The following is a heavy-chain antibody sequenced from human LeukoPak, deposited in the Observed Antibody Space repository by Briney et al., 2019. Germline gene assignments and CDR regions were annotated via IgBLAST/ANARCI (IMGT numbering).Heavy chain of an antibody. CDR2: ITANGGTR. Sequence: PGGTLRLSCEVSGFIFNNYDMSWVRQAPGKGLGWVSSITANGGTRYYADSVKGRFIISRDNSNNALCLQMDRLRAEDTAVYYCARGLVVVAANWFDPWGQGTLVTVSS. J-gene: IGHJ5*02. D-gene: IGHD2-15*01. CDR1: GFIFNNYD. CDR3: ARGLVVVAANWFDP. V-gene: IGHV3-23*01.